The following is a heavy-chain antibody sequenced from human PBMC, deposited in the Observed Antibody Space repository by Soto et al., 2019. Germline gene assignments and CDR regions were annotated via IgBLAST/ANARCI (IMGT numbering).Heavy chain of an antibody. CDR3: ARDLYSYGYPDY. CDR1: GFIFGAYG. CDR2: MSYDGSRK. J-gene: IGHJ4*01. Sequence: GCLRLSCAASGFIFGAYGMHWVRQAPGKGLEWVAIMSYDGSRKYYADSVKGRFTISRDNSKNMLSLEMNSLRAEDTAVYYCARDLYSYGYPDYWGQGTLVTVSS. V-gene: IGHV3-30*03. D-gene: IGHD5-18*01.